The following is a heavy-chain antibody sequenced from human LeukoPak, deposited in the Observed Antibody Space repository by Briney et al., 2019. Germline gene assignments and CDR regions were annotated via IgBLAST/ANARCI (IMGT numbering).Heavy chain of an antibody. J-gene: IGHJ5*02. V-gene: IGHV1-69*01. D-gene: IGHD3-10*01. Sequence: ASVKVSCKASGGTFSSYAISWVRQAPGQGLEWMGGIIPIFGTANYAQKFQGRVTITADESTSTAYMELSSLRSEDTAVYYCARDHKPMVRGVIITGFWNRFDWFDPWGQGTLVTVSS. CDR3: ARDHKPMVRGVIITGFWNRFDWFDP. CDR1: GGTFSSYA. CDR2: IIPIFGTA.